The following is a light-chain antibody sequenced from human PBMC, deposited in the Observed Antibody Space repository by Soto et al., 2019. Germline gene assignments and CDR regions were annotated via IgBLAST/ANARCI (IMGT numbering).Light chain of an antibody. Sequence: EIVMTQSPATLSVSPGERVTLSCRASQGIGTKLAWYQQTPGQAPRLLIYGASTRATGVPARFSGSGSGTEFTLTISSLQSEDVAVYFCQQYNSWPPLTFGGGTKVDIK. CDR3: QQYNSWPPLT. CDR2: GAS. J-gene: IGKJ4*01. CDR1: QGIGTK. V-gene: IGKV3-15*01.